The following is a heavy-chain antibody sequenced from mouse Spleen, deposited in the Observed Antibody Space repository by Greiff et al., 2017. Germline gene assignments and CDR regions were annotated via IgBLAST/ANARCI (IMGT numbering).Heavy chain of an antibody. J-gene: IGHJ2*01. CDR2: FNPENGDT. CDR1: GFNITDDY. CDR3: TTFDD. Sequence: VHLQQSGAELVRPGAPVTSSCTASGFNITDDYMHWVKQRPEQGLEWIGWFNPENGDTEYASKFQGKATITADTSSNTAYLQRSSRTSEDTAVYYCTTFDDWGQGTTLTASS. V-gene: IGHV14-4*01.